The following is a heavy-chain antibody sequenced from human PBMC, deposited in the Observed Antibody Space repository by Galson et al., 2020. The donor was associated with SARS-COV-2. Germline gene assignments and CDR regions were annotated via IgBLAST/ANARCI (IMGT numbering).Heavy chain of an antibody. CDR3: AKAGDAYNNHYYGMDV. Sequence: GGSLRLSCAASGFTFSSYGMHWVRQAPGKGLEWVSNLSYNGGNKYYAESVKGRFTTSRDNSKNTLYLQMNSLRGEDTAIYYCAKAGDAYNNHYYGMDVWGHGTTVTVSS. J-gene: IGHJ6*02. D-gene: IGHD4-4*01. CDR2: LSYNGGNK. CDR1: GFTFSSYG. V-gene: IGHV3-30*18.